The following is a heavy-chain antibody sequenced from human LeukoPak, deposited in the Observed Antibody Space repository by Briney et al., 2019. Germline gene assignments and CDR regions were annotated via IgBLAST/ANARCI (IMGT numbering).Heavy chain of an antibody. CDR1: GYIFTIHE. CDR3: ARRSRAFYMDV. Sequence: VASVKVSCKISGYIFTIHEIFWVRQAAGQGLEWMGWMHPNTGNTDYAQKFQGRISMTRDTSIDTAYLDLGSLTSEDTAVYYCARRSRAFYMDVWGTGTKVTVSS. V-gene: IGHV1-8*01. CDR2: MHPNTGNT. J-gene: IGHJ6*03.